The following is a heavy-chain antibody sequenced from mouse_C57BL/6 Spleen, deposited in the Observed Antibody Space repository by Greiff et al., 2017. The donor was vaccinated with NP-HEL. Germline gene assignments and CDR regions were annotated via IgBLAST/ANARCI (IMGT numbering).Heavy chain of an antibody. CDR1: GYTFTDYY. Sequence: EVQLQQSGPVLVKPGASVKMSCKASGYTFTDYYMNWVKQSHGKSLEWIGVINPYNGGTSYNQKFKGKATLTVDKSSSTAYMELNSLTSEDSAVYYCATHYGSSSWFAYWGQGTLVTVSA. CDR2: INPYNGGT. D-gene: IGHD1-1*01. V-gene: IGHV1-19*01. CDR3: ATHYGSSSWFAY. J-gene: IGHJ3*01.